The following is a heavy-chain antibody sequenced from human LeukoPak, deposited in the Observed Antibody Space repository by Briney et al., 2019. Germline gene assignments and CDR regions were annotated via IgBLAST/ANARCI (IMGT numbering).Heavy chain of an antibody. J-gene: IGHJ4*02. CDR1: GFTFSSYW. CDR2: INSDGSST. D-gene: IGHD3-10*01. Sequence: PGGSLRLSCAASGFTFSSYWMHWVRQAPGKGLVWVSRINSDGSSTSYADSVKGRFTISRDNAKNTLHLQMNSLRAEDTAVYYCARSKLLWFGEDWGQGTLVTVSS. CDR3: ARSKLLWFGED. V-gene: IGHV3-74*01.